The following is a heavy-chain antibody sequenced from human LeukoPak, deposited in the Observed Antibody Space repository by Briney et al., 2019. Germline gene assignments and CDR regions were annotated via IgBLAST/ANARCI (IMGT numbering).Heavy chain of an antibody. CDR1: GFTVSSNY. J-gene: IGHJ3*02. CDR3: ARGGIITSYAFEI. CDR2: ISSTSNYI. D-gene: IGHD1-26*01. Sequence: GGSLRLSCAASGFTVSSNYMSWVRQAPGKGLEWVSCISSTSNYIFYADSVRGRFTISRDNAKNSLYLQMDSLRAEDTAVYYCARGGIITSYAFEIWGQGAMVTVSS. V-gene: IGHV3-21*01.